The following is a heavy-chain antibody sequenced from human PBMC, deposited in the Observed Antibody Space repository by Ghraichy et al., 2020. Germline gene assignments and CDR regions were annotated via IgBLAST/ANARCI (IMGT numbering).Heavy chain of an antibody. CDR1: GFTFSDYW. V-gene: IGHV3-74*01. Sequence: GESLNISCAASGFTFSDYWMHWVRQAPGQGLVWVSHINPDGTTTAYADSVKGRFTISRDNAKNILYLQMSFLRAEDTAVYYCARAMGSSKAVWGQGTTVSASS. J-gene: IGHJ6*02. CDR2: INPDGTTT. CDR3: ARAMGSSKAV. D-gene: IGHD3-16*01.